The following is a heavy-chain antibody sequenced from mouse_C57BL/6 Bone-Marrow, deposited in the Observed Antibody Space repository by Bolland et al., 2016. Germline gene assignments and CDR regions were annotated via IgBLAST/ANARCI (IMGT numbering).Heavy chain of an antibody. V-gene: IGHV1-80*01. CDR3: AKLFAY. CDR2: IYPGDGDT. J-gene: IGHJ3*01. Sequence: WIGQIYPGDGDTNYNGKFKGKATLTAAKSSSTASMQLSSLTSEASAVYFCAKLFAYWGQGTLV.